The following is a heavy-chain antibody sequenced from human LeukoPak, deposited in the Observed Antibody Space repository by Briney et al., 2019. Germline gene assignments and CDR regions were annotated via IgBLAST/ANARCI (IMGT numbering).Heavy chain of an antibody. Sequence: ASVTVSFKASGYTFTIYDINWVRQAPGQGVEWMGWMNPNSGNTGYAQKFQGRVTMTRNTSISTAYMELSSLRSEDTAVYYCARVQGNYYDSSGYYFDLGYWGQGTLVTVSS. CDR3: ARVQGNYYDSSGYYFDLGY. J-gene: IGHJ4*02. D-gene: IGHD3-22*01. V-gene: IGHV1-8*01. CDR1: GYTFTIYD. CDR2: MNPNSGNT.